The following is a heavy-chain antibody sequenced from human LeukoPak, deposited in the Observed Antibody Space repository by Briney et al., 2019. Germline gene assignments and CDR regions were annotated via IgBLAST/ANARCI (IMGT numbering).Heavy chain of an antibody. CDR1: GYTFTGYA. CDR3: ARGNSRGVRGVITNYYYYGMDV. V-gene: IGHV1-3*01. J-gene: IGHJ6*02. CDR2: INAGNGNT. D-gene: IGHD3-10*01. Sequence: ASVKVSCKASGYTFTGYAMHWVRQAPGQRLEWMGWINAGNGNTKYSQKFQGRVTITRDTSASTAYMELSSLRSEDTAVYYCARGNSRGVRGVITNYYYYGMDVWGQGTTVTVSS.